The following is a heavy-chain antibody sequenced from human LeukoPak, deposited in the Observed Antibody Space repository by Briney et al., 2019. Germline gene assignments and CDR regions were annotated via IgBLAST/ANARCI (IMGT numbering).Heavy chain of an antibody. D-gene: IGHD3-3*02. J-gene: IGHJ6*03. Sequence: GGSLRLSCAASGFTFISYNMNWVRQAPGKGLEWVSSISSSSSSYKYYADSVKGRFTVSRDNAKNSPYLQMNSLRAEDTAVYYCAREKSFLEWLSTGRRDGYYMDVWGKGTTVTVSS. CDR3: AREKSFLEWLSTGRRDGYYMDV. CDR2: ISSSSSSYK. V-gene: IGHV3-21*01. CDR1: GFTFISYN.